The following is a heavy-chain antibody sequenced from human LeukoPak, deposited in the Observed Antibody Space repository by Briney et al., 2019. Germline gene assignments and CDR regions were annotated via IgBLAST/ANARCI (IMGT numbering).Heavy chain of an antibody. CDR1: GYSFTSYW. CDR2: IDPSDSYT. D-gene: IGHD6-19*01. Sequence: RGESLGISCKGSGYSFTSYWISWVRQMPGKGLEWMGRIDPSDSYTNYSPSFQGHVTISADKSISTAYLQWSSLKASDTAMYYCAIWSVAGNYFDYWGQGTLVTVSS. CDR3: AIWSVAGNYFDY. V-gene: IGHV5-10-1*01. J-gene: IGHJ4*02.